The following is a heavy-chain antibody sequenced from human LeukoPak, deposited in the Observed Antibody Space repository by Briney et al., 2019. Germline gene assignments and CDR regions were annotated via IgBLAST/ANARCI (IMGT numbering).Heavy chain of an antibody. CDR3: ARDANHWGSREIDP. CDR2: IYHSGST. V-gene: IGHV4-4*02. CDR1: GGSISSSNW. J-gene: IGHJ5*02. D-gene: IGHD3-16*01. Sequence: SSETLSLTCAVSGGSISSSNWWSWVRQPPGKGLEWIGEIYHSGSTNYNPSLKSRVTISVDKSKNRFSLKLSSVTAADTAVYYCARDANHWGSREIDPWGQGTLVTVSS.